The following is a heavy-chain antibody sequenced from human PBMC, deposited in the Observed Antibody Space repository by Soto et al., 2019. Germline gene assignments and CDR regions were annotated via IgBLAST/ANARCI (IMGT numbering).Heavy chain of an antibody. D-gene: IGHD3-16*02. Sequence: QVQLVQSGDEVKKPGASVKVSCKASGYIFVNYGIAWVRQAPGQGLEWMGWISPYTGNTHSATKIQGRLHKTPDTSTSTGYMGLGNLTSEETGGYYFVMVDKYVTPTPQDVWGQGTTVTVSS. CDR3: VMVDKYVTPTPQDV. CDR1: GYIFVNYG. CDR2: ISPYTGNT. J-gene: IGHJ6*02. V-gene: IGHV1-18*01.